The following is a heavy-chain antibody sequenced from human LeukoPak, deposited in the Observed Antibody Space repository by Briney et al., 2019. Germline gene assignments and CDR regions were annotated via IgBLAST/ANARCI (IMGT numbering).Heavy chain of an antibody. CDR1: GGSISSGGYY. D-gene: IGHD3-10*01. V-gene: IGHV4-31*03. J-gene: IGHJ4*02. CDR3: ARGRNLWLGELSYYFDY. Sequence: SETLSLTCTVSGGSISSGGYYWSWIRQHPGKGLEWIGYIYYSGSTYYNPSLKSRVTISVDTSKNQFSLKLSSVTAADTAVYYCARGRNLWLGELSYYFDYWGQGTLVTVSS. CDR2: IYYSGST.